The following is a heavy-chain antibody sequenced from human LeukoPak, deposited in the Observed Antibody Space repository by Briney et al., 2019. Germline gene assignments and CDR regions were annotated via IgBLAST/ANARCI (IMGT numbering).Heavy chain of an antibody. CDR1: GYTFNDFY. J-gene: IGHJ4*02. CDR2: INPKSDGT. D-gene: IGHD3-3*01. V-gene: IGHV1-2*02. Sequence: ASVKVSCKASGYTFNDFYIHWLRQAPGQGLEWMGWINPKSDGTNLAQKFQGRVTMTRDTSISTAYMELSRLKSDDTAVYYCATQIDYDFWSGYYGYWGQGTLVTVSS. CDR3: ATQIDYDFWSGYYGY.